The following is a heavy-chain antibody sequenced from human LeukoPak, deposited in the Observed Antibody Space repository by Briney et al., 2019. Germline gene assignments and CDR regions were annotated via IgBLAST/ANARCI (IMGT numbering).Heavy chain of an antibody. Sequence: PSETLSLTCAVYGGSFSGYYWSWIRQPPGKGLEWIGEINHSGSTNYNPSLKSRVTISVDTSKNQFSLKLSSVTAADTAVYYCARHGLELLWFGESPKRANWFDPWGQGTLVTVSS. V-gene: IGHV4-34*01. D-gene: IGHD3-10*01. J-gene: IGHJ5*02. CDR2: INHSGST. CDR1: GGSFSGYY. CDR3: ARHGLELLWFGESPKRANWFDP.